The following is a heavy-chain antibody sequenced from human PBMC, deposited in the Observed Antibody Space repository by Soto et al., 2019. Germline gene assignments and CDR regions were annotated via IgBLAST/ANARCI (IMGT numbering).Heavy chain of an antibody. D-gene: IGHD6-13*01. V-gene: IGHV4-39*01. CDR2: IFYTGST. J-gene: IGHJ5*02. Sequence: DTVDTTLSGSGGSINSDLYEWAWIRQPPRQGLEWIGRIFYTGSTSYTPSLKGRLTISVDPSKNQFSLKLTYVTAADTAMYYCARPNTIGAAAGKGWFDPWGQGTLVTVS. CDR1: GGSINSDLYE. CDR3: ARPNTIGAAAGKGWFDP.